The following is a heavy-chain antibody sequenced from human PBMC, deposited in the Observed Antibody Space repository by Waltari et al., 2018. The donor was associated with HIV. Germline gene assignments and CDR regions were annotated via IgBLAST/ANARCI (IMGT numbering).Heavy chain of an antibody. V-gene: IGHV4-39*01. CDR2: MSYSGST. CDR1: GGSMTSSSYY. J-gene: IGHJ5*02. CDR3: ARSFSCYSNYFDP. D-gene: IGHD4-4*01. Sequence: QLQLQESGPGLVKSSETLSLTCTVSGGSMTSSSYYWGWIRQPPGKGLEWIGSMSYSGSTYNNASLRSRLTISVDTSKNQFSLKLTSVTAADTAMYYCARSFSCYSNYFDPWGQGTLVTVSS.